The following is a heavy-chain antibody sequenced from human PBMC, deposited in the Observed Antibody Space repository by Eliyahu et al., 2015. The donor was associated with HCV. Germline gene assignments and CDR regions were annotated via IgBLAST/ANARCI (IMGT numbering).Heavy chain of an antibody. CDR1: GFTFSSXA. J-gene: IGHJ5*02. D-gene: IGHD2-2*02. CDR2: ISYDGSNK. V-gene: IGHV3-30-3*01. CDR3: ARDIRWFDP. Sequence: QVQLVESGGGVVQPGRSLXLSXAASGFTFSSXAMHWXRQAPGKGLEWVAVISYDGSNKYYADSVKGRFTISRDNSKNTLYLQMNSLRAEDTAVYYCARDIRWFDPWGQGTLVTVSS.